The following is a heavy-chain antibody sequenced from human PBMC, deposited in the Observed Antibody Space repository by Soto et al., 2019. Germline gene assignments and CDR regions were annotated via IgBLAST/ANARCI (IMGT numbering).Heavy chain of an antibody. J-gene: IGHJ4*02. D-gene: IGHD6-13*01. CDR3: ARIAAAGDELDY. V-gene: IGHV3-13*01. CDR2: IGTAGDT. Sequence: GGSLRLSCAASGFTFSSYDMHWVRQATGKGLEWVSAIGTAGDTYYPGSVRGRFTISRENAKNSLYLQMNSLRAEDTAVYYCARIAAAGDELDYWGQGTLVTVSS. CDR1: GFTFSSYD.